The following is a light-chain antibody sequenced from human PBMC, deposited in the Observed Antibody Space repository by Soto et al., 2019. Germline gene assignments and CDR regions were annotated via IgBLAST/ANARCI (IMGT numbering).Light chain of an antibody. CDR3: CSYAGSSTSYHV. CDR1: SSDVGSYKL. CDR2: EVS. J-gene: IGLJ1*01. V-gene: IGLV2-23*02. Sequence: QSALTQPASVSGSPGQSITISCTGTSSDVGSYKLVSWYQQHPGKAPKLMIYEVSKRPSGVSNRFSGSKSGNTASLTISGLQAEDEADYYCCSYAGSSTSYHVFGTGTKLTVL.